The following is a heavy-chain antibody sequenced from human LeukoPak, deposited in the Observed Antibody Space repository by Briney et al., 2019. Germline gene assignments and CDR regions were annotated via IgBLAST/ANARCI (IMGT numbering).Heavy chain of an antibody. D-gene: IGHD6-13*01. CDR1: GFTFSDYY. J-gene: IGHJ4*02. Sequence: GGSLRLSCAASGFTFSDYYMSWIRQAPGKGLEWVLYIGSGDGTIYFADSVKGRFTISRDNAKNSLYLQMNSLRAEDTAVYYCARSERGYSSSWYYDYWGQGTLVTVSS. CDR3: ARSERGYSSSWYYDY. V-gene: IGHV3-11*01. CDR2: IGSGDGTI.